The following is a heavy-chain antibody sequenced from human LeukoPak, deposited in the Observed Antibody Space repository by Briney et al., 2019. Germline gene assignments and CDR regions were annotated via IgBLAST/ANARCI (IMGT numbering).Heavy chain of an antibody. V-gene: IGHV3-53*01. CDR2: IYSGGSK. J-gene: IGHJ6*04. CDR1: GFTVSSNY. CDR3: ARLAAAAYYYYYGMDV. D-gene: IGHD6-13*01. Sequence: GGSLRLSCAASGFTVSSNYMSWVRQAPGKGLEWVSVIYSGGSKYYADSVKGRFTISRDNSKNTLYLQMNSLRAEDTAVYYCARLAAAAYYYYYGMDVWGKGTTVTVSS.